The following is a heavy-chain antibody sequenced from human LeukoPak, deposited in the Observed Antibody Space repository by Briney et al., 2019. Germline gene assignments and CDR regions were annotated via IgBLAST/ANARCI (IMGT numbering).Heavy chain of an antibody. V-gene: IGHV3-9*01. CDR1: GFTFDDYA. D-gene: IGHD3-22*01. J-gene: IGHJ4*02. CDR2: ISWNSGTI. Sequence: GRSLRLSCAASGFTFDDYAMHWVRQAPGKGLEWVSSISWNSGTIGYADSVKGRFTISRDNAKNSLYLQMNSLRAEDTAVYYCAKWPPTPSSGYYPDYWGQGTLVTVSS. CDR3: AKWPPTPSSGYYPDY.